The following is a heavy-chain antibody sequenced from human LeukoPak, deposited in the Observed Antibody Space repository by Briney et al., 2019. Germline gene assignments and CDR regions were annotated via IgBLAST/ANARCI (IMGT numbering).Heavy chain of an antibody. D-gene: IGHD3-22*01. Sequence: PGGSLRLSXAASGFTFSSYSMNWVRQAPGKGLEWVSSISSSSSYIYYADSVKGRFTISRDNAKNSLYLQMNSLRAEDTAVYYCARGPYYYDSSGSDTVIDYWGQGTLVTVSS. J-gene: IGHJ4*02. V-gene: IGHV3-21*01. CDR1: GFTFSSYS. CDR3: ARGPYYYDSSGSDTVIDY. CDR2: ISSSSSYI.